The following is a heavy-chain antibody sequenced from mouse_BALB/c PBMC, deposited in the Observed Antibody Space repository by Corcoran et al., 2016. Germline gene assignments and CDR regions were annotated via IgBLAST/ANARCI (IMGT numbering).Heavy chain of an antibody. D-gene: IGHD6-1*01. CDR3: ARAPLHYYAMDY. CDR1: GYTYTNYG. J-gene: IGHJ4*01. CDR2: INTYTGEP. Sequence: QIQLVQSGPELKKTGDTVKISGKASGYTYTNYGMNWVKQAPGKGLKWMGWINTYTGEPKYADDVKGLFACSLEISASTAYLQINNLKNEDTATYFCARAPLHYYAMDYWGQGTSVTVSS. V-gene: IGHV9-3-1*01.